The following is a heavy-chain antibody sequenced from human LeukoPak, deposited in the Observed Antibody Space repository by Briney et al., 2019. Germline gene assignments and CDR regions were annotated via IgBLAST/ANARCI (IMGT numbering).Heavy chain of an antibody. D-gene: IGHD2-15*01. J-gene: IGHJ4*02. Sequence: GASVKVSCKASGYTFTSYGISWVRQAPGQGLEWMGLISAYNGNTNYAQKLQGRVTMTTDTSTSTAYMELRSLRSDDTAVYYCARDLGVDIVVVVAASPYVVDYWGQGTLVTVSS. CDR1: GYTFTSYG. V-gene: IGHV1-18*01. CDR2: ISAYNGNT. CDR3: ARDLGVDIVVVVAASPYVVDY.